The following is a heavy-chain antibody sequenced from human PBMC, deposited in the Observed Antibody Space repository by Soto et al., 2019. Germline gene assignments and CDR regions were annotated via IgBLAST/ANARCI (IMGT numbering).Heavy chain of an antibody. Sequence: ASVKVSCKASGYTFTSYGIGWVRQAPGQGLEWMGWISAYNGNTNYAQKLQGRVTMTTDTSTSTAYMELRSLRSDDTAVYYCARADSSGWYLDFDYWGQGTLVTVSS. D-gene: IGHD6-19*01. CDR1: GYTFTSYG. J-gene: IGHJ4*02. CDR3: ARADSSGWYLDFDY. V-gene: IGHV1-18*01. CDR2: ISAYNGNT.